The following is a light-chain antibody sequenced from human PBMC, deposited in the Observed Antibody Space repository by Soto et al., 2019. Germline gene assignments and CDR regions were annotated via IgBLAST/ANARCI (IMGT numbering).Light chain of an antibody. J-gene: IGKJ4*01. CDR2: DAS. Sequence: EIVLTQSPATLSLSPGERATLSCRASQSVSSYLAWYQQKPGQAPRLLIYDASNRATGIPARFSGSGSGTDFTLTINRLEPDDFAVYYCQQRSDWPSTFGGGTKVQIK. CDR3: QQRSDWPST. V-gene: IGKV3-11*01. CDR1: QSVSSY.